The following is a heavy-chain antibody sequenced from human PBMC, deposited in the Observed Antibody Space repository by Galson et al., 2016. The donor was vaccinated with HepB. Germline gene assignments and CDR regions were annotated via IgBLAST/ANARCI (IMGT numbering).Heavy chain of an antibody. CDR3: ARDSGSPNWFDP. CDR1: GYAFTTYA. J-gene: IGHJ5*02. CDR2: INTGNGNT. V-gene: IGHV1-3*04. D-gene: IGHD1-26*01. Sequence: SVKVSCKASGYAFTTYAMHWVRQAPGQRLEWMGWINTGNGNTKYSQKFQGRVTISRDTSASTAYMELRSLRSEDTAVYYCARDSGSPNWFDPWDQGTLVTVSS.